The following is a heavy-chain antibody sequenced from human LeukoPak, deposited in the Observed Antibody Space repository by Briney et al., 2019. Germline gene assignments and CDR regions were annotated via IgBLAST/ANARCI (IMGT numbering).Heavy chain of an antibody. CDR3: ASQSTPVLPFDI. J-gene: IGHJ3*02. V-gene: IGHV3-66*04. Sequence: PGGSLRLSCAASGFTFSSYAISWVRQAPGKGLEWVSVIYSGGTTYYADSVKGRFTISRDNSKNTLYLQMNSLRVEDTAVYYCASQSTPVLPFDIWGQGSMVTVSS. CDR2: IYSGGTT. CDR1: GFTFSSYA.